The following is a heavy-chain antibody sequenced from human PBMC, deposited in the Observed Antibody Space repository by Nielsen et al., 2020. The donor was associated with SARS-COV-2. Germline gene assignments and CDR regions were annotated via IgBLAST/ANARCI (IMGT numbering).Heavy chain of an antibody. Sequence: ASVKVSCKASGYTFTTYGFSWVRQAPGQGLEWMGWISAYNGNTDYAQKFQGRVTMTEDTSTDTAYMELSSLRSEDTAVYYCATDGDRYSSSWYVLDYWGQGTLVTVSS. CDR3: ATDGDRYSSSWYVLDY. CDR1: GYTFTTYG. J-gene: IGHJ4*02. V-gene: IGHV1-18*01. CDR2: ISAYNGNT. D-gene: IGHD6-13*01.